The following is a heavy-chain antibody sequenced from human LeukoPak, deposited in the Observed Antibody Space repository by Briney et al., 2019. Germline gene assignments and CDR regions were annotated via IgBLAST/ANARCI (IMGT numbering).Heavy chain of an antibody. D-gene: IGHD4-23*01. Sequence: SSPTLVNPTQTLTLTCTFSGFSLRTSGMCVSWIRQPPGKALEWLALIDWDDDKYYSTSLKTRLTISKDTSKNQVVLTMTNMDPVDTATYYCARMTRSGGGVDYWGQGTLVTVSS. V-gene: IGHV2-70*01. J-gene: IGHJ4*02. CDR2: IDWDDDK. CDR1: GFSLRTSGMC. CDR3: ARMTRSGGGVDY.